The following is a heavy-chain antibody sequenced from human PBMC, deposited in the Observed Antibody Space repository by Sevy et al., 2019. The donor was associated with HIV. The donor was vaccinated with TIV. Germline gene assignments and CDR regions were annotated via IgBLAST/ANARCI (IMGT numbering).Heavy chain of an antibody. D-gene: IGHD3-22*01. J-gene: IGHJ6*02. CDR2: INPNSGGT. CDR1: GYTITGYY. Sequence: ASVKVSCKASGYTITGYYMHWVRQAPGQGLEWMGRINPNSGGTNYAQKFQGRVTMTRDTSISTAYMELSRLRSDDTAVYYCARVKEGYSMSTTDYYYYYGMDVWGQGTTVTVSS. V-gene: IGHV1-2*06. CDR3: ARVKEGYSMSTTDYYYYYGMDV.